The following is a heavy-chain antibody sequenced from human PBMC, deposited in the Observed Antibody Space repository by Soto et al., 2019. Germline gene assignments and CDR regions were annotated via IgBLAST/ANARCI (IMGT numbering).Heavy chain of an antibody. Sequence: QVQLVQSGAEVKKPGSSVKVSCKASGGTFSSYAISWVRQAPGQGLEWMGGIMPICGTTNYAQKFQGRVTITADESPTTPYTALSSLSSVVAAVYFSARDGNGCALPVSHCFHPWVQGTLVTVSS. CDR2: IMPICGTT. V-gene: IGHV1-69*12. CDR3: ARDGNGCALPVSHCFHP. J-gene: IGHJ5*02. CDR1: GGTFSSYA. D-gene: IGHD2-8*01.